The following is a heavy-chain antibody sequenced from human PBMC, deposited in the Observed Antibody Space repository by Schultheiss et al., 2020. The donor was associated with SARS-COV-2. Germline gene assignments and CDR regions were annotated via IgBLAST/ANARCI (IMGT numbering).Heavy chain of an antibody. CDR3: ARGGDYGSGSYWGNWFDP. V-gene: IGHV4-34*01. CDR2: INHSGST. J-gene: IGHJ5*02. Sequence: SETLSLTCAVYGGSFSGYYWSWIRQPPGKGLEWIGEINHSGSTNYNPSLKSRVTISVDTSKNQFSLKLNSMTAADTAVYYCARGGDYGSGSYWGNWFDPWGQGTLVTVSS. D-gene: IGHD3-10*01. CDR1: GGSFSGYY.